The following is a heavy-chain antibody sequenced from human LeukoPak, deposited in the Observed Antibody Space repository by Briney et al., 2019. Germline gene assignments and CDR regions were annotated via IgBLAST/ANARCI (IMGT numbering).Heavy chain of an antibody. CDR2: IYCGDSDT. J-gene: IGHJ4*02. D-gene: IGHD3-22*01. CDR1: GYSFPNYW. Sequence: PGESLKTSCKGSGYSFPNYWIGWVRQMPGKGLEWMGVIYCGDSDTRYSPSFQGQVTISVDKSISTAYLQWSSLKSSDTAMYYCARHYGRWGSSGYYFDYWGQGTLVTVSS. V-gene: IGHV5-51*01. CDR3: ARHYGRWGSSGYYFDY.